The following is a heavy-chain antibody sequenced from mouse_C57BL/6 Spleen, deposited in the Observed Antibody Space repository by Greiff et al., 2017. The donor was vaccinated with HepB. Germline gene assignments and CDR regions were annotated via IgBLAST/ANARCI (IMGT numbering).Heavy chain of an antibody. CDR1: GFTFSSYA. CDR3: ARDQGYGSSSYYYAMDY. J-gene: IGHJ4*01. CDR2: ISDGGSYT. V-gene: IGHV5-4*01. Sequence: DVHLVESGGGLVKPGGSLKLSCAASGFTFSSYAMSWVRQTPEKRLEWVATISDGGSYTYYPDNVKGRITISRDNAKNNLYLQKSHLKSEDTAMYYCARDQGYGSSSYYYAMDYWGQGTSVTVSS. D-gene: IGHD1-1*01.